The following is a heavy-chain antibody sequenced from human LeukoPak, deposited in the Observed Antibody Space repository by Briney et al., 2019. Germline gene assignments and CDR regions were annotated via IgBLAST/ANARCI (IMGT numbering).Heavy chain of an antibody. CDR3: ARTIVEVRAASDVFDI. Sequence: GGTLRLSCAASGSTFSTSWMSWVRQAPGKGLEWVANIFQDGNEKYYVDSVKGRFTNSRDNAKNSLYLQMNSLRVEDTAVYYCARTIVEVRAASDVFDIWGQGTMVTVSS. D-gene: IGHD2-2*01. J-gene: IGHJ3*02. CDR2: IFQDGNEK. V-gene: IGHV3-7*01. CDR1: GSTFSTSW.